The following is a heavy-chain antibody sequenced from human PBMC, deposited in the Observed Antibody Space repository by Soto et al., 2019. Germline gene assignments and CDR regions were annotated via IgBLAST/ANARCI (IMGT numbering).Heavy chain of an antibody. CDR1: GVSIMDISYL. V-gene: IGHV4-39*01. D-gene: IGHD2-21*01. CDR3: ARHTSGSEWIGR. Sequence: TLSLTCTFSGVSIMDISYLVGFIGQHPGKLLQWIGCMFYIGATYYNPSLKNLVTLSLDTSNNAFSLKLFSVTAPDTAVYYCARHTSGSEWIGRWGRGTLSTVSS. CDR2: MFYIGAT. J-gene: IGHJ4*02.